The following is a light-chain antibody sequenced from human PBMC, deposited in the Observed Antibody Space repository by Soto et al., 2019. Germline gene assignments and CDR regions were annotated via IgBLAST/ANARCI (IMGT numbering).Light chain of an antibody. Sequence: QSALTQPASVSGSPGQSITISCTGTSSDVGGYNYVSWYQQHPGKAPKLMVYDVSNRPSGVSNRFSGSKSGNTASLIISGLQADDEADYYCSSYTSTSTLVVFGTGTKLTVL. J-gene: IGLJ1*01. CDR3: SSYTSTSTLVV. CDR2: DVS. V-gene: IGLV2-14*01. CDR1: SSDVGGYNY.